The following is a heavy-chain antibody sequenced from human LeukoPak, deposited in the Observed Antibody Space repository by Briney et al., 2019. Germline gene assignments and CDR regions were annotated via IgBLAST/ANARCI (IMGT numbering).Heavy chain of an antibody. J-gene: IGHJ5*02. V-gene: IGHV3-23*01. Sequence: GGSLRLSCAASGFTFSSYGMHWVRQAPGKGLEWVSAISGSGGSTYYADSVEGRFTISRDNSKNTLYLQMSSLRAEDTAVYYCAKETGGYSYGLDWFDPWGQGTLVTVSS. CDR2: ISGSGGST. CDR1: GFTFSSYG. D-gene: IGHD5-18*01. CDR3: AKETGGYSYGLDWFDP.